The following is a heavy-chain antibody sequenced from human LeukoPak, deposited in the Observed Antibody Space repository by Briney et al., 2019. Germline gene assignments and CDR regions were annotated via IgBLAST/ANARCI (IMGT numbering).Heavy chain of an antibody. CDR3: ARDCSGCHGFDY. Sequence: ASVKVSCKASGYTFTNYGISWVRQAPGQGLEWMGWVSAYADDTNYVQKFRGRITMTTDTSTSTAYVELRSLRSDDTAVYYCARDCSGCHGFDYWGQGTLVTVSS. CDR1: GYTFTNYG. V-gene: IGHV1-18*01. CDR2: VSAYADDT. D-gene: IGHD6-25*01. J-gene: IGHJ4*02.